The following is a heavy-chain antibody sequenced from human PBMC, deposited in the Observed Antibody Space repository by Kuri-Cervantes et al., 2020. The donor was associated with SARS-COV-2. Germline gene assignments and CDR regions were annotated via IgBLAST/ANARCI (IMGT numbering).Heavy chain of an antibody. J-gene: IGHJ1*01. D-gene: IGHD2-2*02. CDR3: AIEIGYCSSTSCYKYFQH. CDR2: ISSSSSYI. Sequence: ETLSLTCAASGFTFSSYSMNWVRQAPGKGLEWVSSISSSSSYIYYADSVKGRFTIYRDNAKNSLYLQMNSLRADDTALYYCAIEIGYCSSTSCYKYFQHWGQGTLVTVSS. CDR1: GFTFSSYS. V-gene: IGHV3-21*04.